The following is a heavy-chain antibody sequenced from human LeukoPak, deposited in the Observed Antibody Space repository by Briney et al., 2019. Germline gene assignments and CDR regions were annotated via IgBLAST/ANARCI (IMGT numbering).Heavy chain of an antibody. D-gene: IGHD6-13*01. CDR2: ISSSSSYF. CDR3: ARDDHNSSW. Sequence: PGGSLRLSCAASGFTFSSFGMNWVRQAPGKGLEWVSSISSSSSYFYYADSVKGRFTISRDNAKNALYLQMNSLRAEDTAVYYCARDDHNSSWWGQGTLVTVSS. CDR1: GFTFSSFG. J-gene: IGHJ4*02. V-gene: IGHV3-21*01.